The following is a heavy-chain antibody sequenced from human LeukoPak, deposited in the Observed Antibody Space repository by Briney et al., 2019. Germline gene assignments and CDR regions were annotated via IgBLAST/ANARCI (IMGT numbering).Heavy chain of an antibody. D-gene: IGHD6-19*01. V-gene: IGHV3-23*01. CDR1: GFTFSSYA. Sequence: GGSLRLSCAASGFTFSSYAMSWVRQAPGKGLEWVSAISGRGGSTYYADSVKGRFTISRDNSKNTLYLQMNSLRAEDTAVYYCAKVPGITMAGYTFDNWGQGTLVTVSS. CDR2: ISGRGGST. CDR3: AKVPGITMAGYTFDN. J-gene: IGHJ4*02.